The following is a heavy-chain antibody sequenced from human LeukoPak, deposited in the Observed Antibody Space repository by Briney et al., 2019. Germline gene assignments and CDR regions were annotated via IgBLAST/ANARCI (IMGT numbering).Heavy chain of an antibody. D-gene: IGHD6-6*01. Sequence: SETLSLTCVVSGYSISSGYYWGWIRQPPGKGLEWIGYIYYSGSAYYNPSLKSRVNISVDTSKNQFSLKLSSVTAADTAVYYCASGSSRFDYWGQGTLVTVSS. CDR2: IYYSGSA. CDR3: ASGSSRFDY. V-gene: IGHV4-38-2*01. J-gene: IGHJ4*02. CDR1: GYSISSGYY.